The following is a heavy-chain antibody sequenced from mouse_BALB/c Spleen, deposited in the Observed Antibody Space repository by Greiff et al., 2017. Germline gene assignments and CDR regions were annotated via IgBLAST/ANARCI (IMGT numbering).Heavy chain of an antibody. CDR1: GYTFTSYW. CDR2: INPSNGRT. Sequence: QVQLQQPGAELVKPGASVKLSCKASGYTFTSYWMHWVKQRPGQGLEWIGEINPSNGRTNYNEKFKSKATMTVDKSSSTAYMKLLSLTSEESAVYYCATQHGYYGGDIDVWGAGTTGTVSS. CDR3: ATQHGYYGGDIDV. D-gene: IGHD2-3*01. J-gene: IGHJ1*01. V-gene: IGHV1S81*02.